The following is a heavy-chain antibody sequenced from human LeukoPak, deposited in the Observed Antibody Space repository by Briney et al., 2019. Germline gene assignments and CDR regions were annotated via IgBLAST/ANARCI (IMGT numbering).Heavy chain of an antibody. CDR3: ASTGLVPAAMQDYYYYGMDV. Sequence: SGTLSLTCAVSGGSISSSNWWSWVRQPPGKGLEWIGEIYHSGSTNYNPSLKSRVTISVDKSKNQFSLKLSSVTAADTAVYYCASTGLVPAAMQDYYYYGMDVWGQGTTVTVSS. CDR2: IYHSGST. CDR1: GGSISSSNW. V-gene: IGHV4-4*02. J-gene: IGHJ6*02. D-gene: IGHD2-2*01.